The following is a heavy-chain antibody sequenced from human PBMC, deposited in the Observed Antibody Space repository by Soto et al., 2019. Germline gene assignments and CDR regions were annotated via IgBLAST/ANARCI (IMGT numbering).Heavy chain of an antibody. J-gene: IGHJ4*02. Sequence: GGSLRLSCAASGFAFSTYWMSWVRQAPGQGLEWVATMNPDGSREYYVDSVKGRFTVSRDNAKKSLYLQMNSLRDEDTAVYYCASGGWETPIWGQGTPVTVSS. CDR1: GFAFSTYW. CDR2: MNPDGSRE. CDR3: ASGGWETPI. D-gene: IGHD1-26*01. V-gene: IGHV3-7*03.